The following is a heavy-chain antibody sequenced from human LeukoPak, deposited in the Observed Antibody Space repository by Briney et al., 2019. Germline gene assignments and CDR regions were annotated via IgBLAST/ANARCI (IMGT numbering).Heavy chain of an antibody. CDR1: GYTFTGYY. CDR2: INPNSGGT. CDR3: ARGPPQYSGYDSNWFDP. D-gene: IGHD5-12*01. Sequence: ASVKVSCKASGYTFTGYYMHWVRQAPGQGLEWMGWINPNSGGTNYAQKFQGRVTMTRDTSISTAYMELSRLRSDDTAVYYCARGPPQYSGYDSNWFDPWGQGTLVTVSS. V-gene: IGHV1-2*02. J-gene: IGHJ5*02.